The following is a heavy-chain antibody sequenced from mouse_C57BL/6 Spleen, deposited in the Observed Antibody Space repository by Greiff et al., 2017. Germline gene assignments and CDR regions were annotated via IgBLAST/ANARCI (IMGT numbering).Heavy chain of an antibody. D-gene: IGHD1-1*01. CDR3: ACITTVVATRGY. V-gene: IGHV1-55*01. Sequence: QVQLQQPGAELVKPGASVKMSCKASGYTFTSYWITWVKQRPGQGLEWIGDIYPGSGSTNYNEKFKSKATLTVDTSSGTAYMQLSSLTSKDSVVYYYACITTVVATRGYWGQGTTLTVSS. CDR2: IYPGSGST. J-gene: IGHJ2*01. CDR1: GYTFTSYW.